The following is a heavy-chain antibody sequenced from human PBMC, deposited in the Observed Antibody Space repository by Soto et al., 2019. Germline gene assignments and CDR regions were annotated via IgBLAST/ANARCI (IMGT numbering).Heavy chain of an antibody. CDR3: ARTKGAVAFDI. Sequence: EVQLVESGGGLVQPGGSLRLSCAASEFTFTTYWMSWVRKAPGKGLEWLANIKEDGSEKHYVDSVKGRFSISRDNAENSLYLQMNSLRVEDTAVYYCARTKGAVAFDICGQGTMVTVSS. V-gene: IGHV3-7*01. CDR2: IKEDGSEK. CDR1: EFTFTTYW. J-gene: IGHJ3*02. D-gene: IGHD3-16*01.